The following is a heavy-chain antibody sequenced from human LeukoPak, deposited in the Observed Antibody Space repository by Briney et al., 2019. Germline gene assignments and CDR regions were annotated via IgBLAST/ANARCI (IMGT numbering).Heavy chain of an antibody. CDR3: ARGRVGYSSSWYGSGTAFDI. CDR1: GGSISSYY. CDR2: IYYSGST. V-gene: IGHV4-59*01. J-gene: IGHJ3*02. Sequence: KASETLSLTCTVSGGSISSYYWSWIRQPPGKGLEWIGYIYYSGSTNYNPSLKSRVTISVDTSKNQFSLKLSSVTAADTAVYYCARGRVGYSSSWYGSGTAFDIWGQGTVVTVSS. D-gene: IGHD6-13*01.